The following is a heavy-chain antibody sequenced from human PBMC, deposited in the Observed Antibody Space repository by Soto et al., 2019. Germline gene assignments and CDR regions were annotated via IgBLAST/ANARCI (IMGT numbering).Heavy chain of an antibody. CDR1: GFTFSDYY. CDR2: ISSSGSTI. CDR3: ASRGDSVGELSEPYFDY. D-gene: IGHD3-16*02. Sequence: PGGSLRLSCASSGFTFSDYYMSWIRQAQGKGLEWVSYISSSGSTIYYADSVKGRFTISRDNAKNSLYLQMNSLRAEDTAVYYCASRGDSVGELSEPYFDYWGQGTLVTVSS. V-gene: IGHV3-11*01. J-gene: IGHJ4*02.